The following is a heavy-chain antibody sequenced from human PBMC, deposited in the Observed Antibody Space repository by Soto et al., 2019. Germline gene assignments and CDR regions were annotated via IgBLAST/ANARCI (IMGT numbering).Heavy chain of an antibody. D-gene: IGHD6-19*01. CDR3: ARVEGLRIAVAGTLDYYYYYGMDV. Sequence: ASVKVSCKASGYTFTRSGISWVRQAPGQGPEWMGWISSYNGDTNYAQTFQGRVTMTTDTSTSTAYMELRSLRAEDTAVYYCARVEGLRIAVAGTLDYYYYYGMDVWGQGTTVTVSS. CDR1: GYTFTRSG. CDR2: ISSYNGDT. J-gene: IGHJ6*02. V-gene: IGHV1-18*01.